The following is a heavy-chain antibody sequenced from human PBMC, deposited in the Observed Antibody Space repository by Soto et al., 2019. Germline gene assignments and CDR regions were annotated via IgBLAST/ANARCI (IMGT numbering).Heavy chain of an antibody. CDR2: AYYSGSS. CDR1: GDSMFSYF. Sequence: SETLSLTCTGSGDSMFSYFWNWIRQPPGKGLEWIGYAYYSGSSNYNPSLKSRVTISVDASKRQVSLRLRSVTAADTAVYYCARADRNWLDPWGQGTLVTVSS. J-gene: IGHJ5*02. V-gene: IGHV4-59*01. CDR3: ARADRNWLDP.